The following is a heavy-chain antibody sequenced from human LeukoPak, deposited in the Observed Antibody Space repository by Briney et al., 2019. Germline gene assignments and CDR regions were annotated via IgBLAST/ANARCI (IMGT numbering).Heavy chain of an antibody. CDR3: AKTLEPGRTTVVTGLGY. CDR2: ISYDGSNK. V-gene: IGHV3-30*18. J-gene: IGHJ4*02. CDR1: GFTFSSYG. Sequence: KSGGSLRLSCAASGFTFSSYGMHWVRQAPGKGLEWVAVISYDGSNKYYADSVKGRFTISRDNSKNTLYLQMNSLRAEDTAVYYCAKTLEPGRTTVVTGLGYWGQGTLVTVSS. D-gene: IGHD4-23*01.